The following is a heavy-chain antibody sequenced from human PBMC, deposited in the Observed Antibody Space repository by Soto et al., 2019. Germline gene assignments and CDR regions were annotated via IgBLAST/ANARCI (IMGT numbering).Heavy chain of an antibody. CDR2: IKSNTDGGTA. D-gene: IGHD1-7*01. J-gene: IGHJ4*02. CDR1: GFSFNNAW. CDR3: ATDLKTGTERGKFDY. V-gene: IGHV3-15*01. Sequence: EVQLVESGGGLVNPGGSLRLSCAASGFSFNNAWMSWVRQAPGKGMEWVGRIKSNTDGGTADYAAPVNGRFTVSRDDSKNTVYLQMNSLKTEDTAFHYCATDLKTGTERGKFDYWGQGTLVTVSS.